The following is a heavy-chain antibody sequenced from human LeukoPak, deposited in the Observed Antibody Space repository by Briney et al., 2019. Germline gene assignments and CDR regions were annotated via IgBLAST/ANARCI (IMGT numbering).Heavy chain of an antibody. Sequence: PSETLSLTCTVSGGSISSGSYYWSWIRQPAGKGLEWIGRIYTSGSTNYNPSLKSRVTISVDTSKNQFSLKLSSVTAADTAVYYCAIAAAGQPFDYWGQGTLVTVSS. V-gene: IGHV4-61*02. CDR1: GGSISSGSYY. CDR2: IYTSGST. D-gene: IGHD6-13*01. CDR3: AIAAAGQPFDY. J-gene: IGHJ4*02.